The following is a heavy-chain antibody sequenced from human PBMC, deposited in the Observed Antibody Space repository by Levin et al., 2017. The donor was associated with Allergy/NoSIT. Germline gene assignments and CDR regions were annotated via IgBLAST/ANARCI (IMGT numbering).Heavy chain of an antibody. D-gene: IGHD1-14*01. CDR1: GGSIRSYY. V-gene: IGHV4-59*08. J-gene: IGHJ4*02. Sequence: SQTLSLTCTVSGGSIRSYYWSWIRQPPGKGLEWIGYIYYSGSTNYNPSLKSRVTISVDTSKNQFSLMLKSVTAADTAVYYCARQWRQPPELGYWGQGTLVTVSS. CDR2: IYYSGST. CDR3: ARQWRQPPELGY.